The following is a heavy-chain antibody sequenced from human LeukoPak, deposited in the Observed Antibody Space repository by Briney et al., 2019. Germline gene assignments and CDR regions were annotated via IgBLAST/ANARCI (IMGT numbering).Heavy chain of an antibody. Sequence: ASVKVSCKASGYSFSGHYIHWVRQAPGQGLEWMGMISPTGGTTRFSQKYQGRITMTRDMSTSTVYMDLSSLRSEDTAVYYCAREMRSSKALDYWGQGTLVTVSS. V-gene: IGHV1-46*01. CDR2: ISPTGGTT. J-gene: IGHJ4*02. CDR3: AREMRSSKALDY. D-gene: IGHD2/OR15-2a*01. CDR1: GYSFSGHY.